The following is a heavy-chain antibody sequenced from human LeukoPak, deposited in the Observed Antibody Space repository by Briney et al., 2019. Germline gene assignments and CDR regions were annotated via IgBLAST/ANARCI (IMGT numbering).Heavy chain of an antibody. CDR2: MKVDGTDI. Sequence: PGGSLRLSCAASGFTFTNDFMTWVRQAPGKGLEWVANMKVDGTDIHYVDSVKGRFTISSDNAKNSLYLQMNSLRAEDTAVYYCARDPEHYYGSGSYYNFDYWGQGTLVTVSS. CDR1: GFTFTNDF. D-gene: IGHD3-10*01. V-gene: IGHV3-7*01. J-gene: IGHJ4*02. CDR3: ARDPEHYYGSGSYYNFDY.